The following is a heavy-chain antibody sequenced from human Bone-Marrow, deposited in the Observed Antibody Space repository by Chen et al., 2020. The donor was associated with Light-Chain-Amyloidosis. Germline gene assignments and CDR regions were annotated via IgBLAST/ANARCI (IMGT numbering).Heavy chain of an antibody. J-gene: IGHJ4*02. Sequence: VQLVDSGGGLFQPGGSLRLSCVGSGFPFSNNPMTWVRQAPGKGLEWVSVARGGDGPTYYADSVRGRFTIYRDNSKNTLYLQMNSLRAEDTAVYYCAKDRCTSISCSDFDYWGQGTLVTVSS. CDR2: ARGGDGPT. CDR1: GFPFSNNP. D-gene: IGHD2-2*01. CDR3: AKDRCTSISCSDFDY. V-gene: IGHV3-23*04.